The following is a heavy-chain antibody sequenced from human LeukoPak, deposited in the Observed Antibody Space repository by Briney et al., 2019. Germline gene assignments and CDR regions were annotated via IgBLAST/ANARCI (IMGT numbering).Heavy chain of an antibody. D-gene: IGHD5-18*01. Sequence: SGPTLVKPTQTLTLTCSFSGFSLSTSGVGVGWIRQPPGKALQWLALIYWDDDKRYSPSLKSRLTITKDTSKNQVVLTMTNMDPVDTGTYYCAHYQLWHDNSDCWGQGTLVTVSS. V-gene: IGHV2-5*02. J-gene: IGHJ4*02. CDR2: IYWDDDK. CDR3: AHYQLWHDNSDC. CDR1: GFSLSTSGVG.